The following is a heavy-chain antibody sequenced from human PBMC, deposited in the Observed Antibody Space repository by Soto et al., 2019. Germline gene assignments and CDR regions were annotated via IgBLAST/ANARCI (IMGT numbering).Heavy chain of an antibody. Sequence: SVNVSCKASGFTFTSSAMQWVRQARGQGLDWIGWIVLILGNTNYAQKFQDRVTITTDESTSTAYMELSSLRSEDTAVYYCARVRYYYGSGSYQNYYYYYGMDVWGQGTTVTVSS. CDR2: IVLILGNT. CDR3: ARVRYYYGSGSYQNYYYYYGMDV. V-gene: IGHV1-58*02. J-gene: IGHJ6*02. D-gene: IGHD3-10*01. CDR1: GFTFTSSA.